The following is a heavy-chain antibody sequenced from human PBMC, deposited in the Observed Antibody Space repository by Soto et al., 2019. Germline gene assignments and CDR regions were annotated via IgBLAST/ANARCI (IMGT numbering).Heavy chain of an antibody. Sequence: ASVKVSCKASGYTFTGYGIRWVRQAPGQGLEWMGRIIPILGIANYAQKFQGRVTITADKSTSTAYMELSSLRSEDTAVYYCARDQYCSGGSCFNYWGQGTLVTVSS. CDR2: IIPILGIA. CDR1: GYTFTGYG. D-gene: IGHD2-15*01. CDR3: ARDQYCSGGSCFNY. J-gene: IGHJ4*02. V-gene: IGHV1-69*04.